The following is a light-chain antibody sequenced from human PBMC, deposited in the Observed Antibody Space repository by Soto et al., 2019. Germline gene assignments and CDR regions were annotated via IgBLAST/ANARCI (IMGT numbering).Light chain of an antibody. CDR1: SSDVGNNKF. V-gene: IGLV2-14*01. CDR2: EVY. CDR3: SSYTSSLTLV. Sequence: QSALTQPASVSGSPGQSITISCTGSSSDVGNNKFVSWYQHHPGKAPKLMIYEVYHRPSGVSNRFFGSKSDNTASLTISGLQAEDEADYYCSSYTSSLTLVFGGGTKVTVL. J-gene: IGLJ2*01.